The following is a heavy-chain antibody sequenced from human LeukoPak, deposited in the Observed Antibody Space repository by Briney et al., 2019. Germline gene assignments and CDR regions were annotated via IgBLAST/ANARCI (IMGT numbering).Heavy chain of an antibody. Sequence: GGSLRLSCTASGFTFSSSWMSWVRQAPGKGLEWVANIKQDGSDKYYVDSAKGRFTISRDNAKNSLYLQMDSLRAEDTAVYYCARGPLSRPFDYWGQGTLVTVSS. D-gene: IGHD2-15*01. J-gene: IGHJ4*02. V-gene: IGHV3-7*05. CDR2: IKQDGSDK. CDR3: ARGPLSRPFDY. CDR1: GFTFSSSW.